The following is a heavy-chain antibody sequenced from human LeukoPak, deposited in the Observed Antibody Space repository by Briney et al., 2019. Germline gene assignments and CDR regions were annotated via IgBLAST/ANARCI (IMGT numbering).Heavy chain of an antibody. D-gene: IGHD6-19*01. CDR3: AKDGYTSGWYPTGGLNWFDP. Sequence: QPGGSLRLSCAASGFTFSTYAMSWVRQAPGKGLEWVSAISSSGGSTYYADSVKGRFTISRDNSKNTLFLQMKSLRAEDTAVYYCAKDGYTSGWYPTGGLNWFDPWGQGTLATVSS. V-gene: IGHV3-23*01. CDR1: GFTFSTYA. J-gene: IGHJ5*02. CDR2: ISSSGGST.